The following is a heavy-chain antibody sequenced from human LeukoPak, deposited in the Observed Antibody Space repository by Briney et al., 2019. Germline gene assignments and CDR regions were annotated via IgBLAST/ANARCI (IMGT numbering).Heavy chain of an antibody. CDR1: GGSISSYY. J-gene: IGHJ4*02. CDR3: ARDPYYYDSSGYPFL. CDR2: IYYSGST. Sequence: SETLSLTCTVSGGSISSYYWSWIRQPPGKGLEWLGYIYYSGSTNYNPSLKSRVTISVDTSKNQFSLKLSSVTAADTAVYYCARDPYYYDSSGYPFLWGQGTLVIVSS. D-gene: IGHD3-22*01. V-gene: IGHV4-59*12.